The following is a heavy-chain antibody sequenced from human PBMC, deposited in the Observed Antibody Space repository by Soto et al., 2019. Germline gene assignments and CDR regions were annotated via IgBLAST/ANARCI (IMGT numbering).Heavy chain of an antibody. D-gene: IGHD5-18*01. CDR2: ISSSSSYT. V-gene: IGHV3-11*06. CDR3: ARVSGYSYAHFDY. J-gene: IGHJ4*02. CDR1: GFTFSDYY. Sequence: QVQLVESGGGLVKPGGSLRLSCAASGFTFSDYYMSWIRQAPGKGLEWVSYISSSSSYTNYADSVKGRFTISRDNAKNSLYLQMNSLRAEDTAVYYCARVSGYSYAHFDYWGQGTRVTVSS.